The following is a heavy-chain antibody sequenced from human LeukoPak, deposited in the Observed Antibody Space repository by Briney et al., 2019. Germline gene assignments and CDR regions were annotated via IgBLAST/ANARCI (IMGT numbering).Heavy chain of an antibody. CDR2: IYYSGST. V-gene: IGHV4-34*09. CDR1: GGSFSGCY. J-gene: IGHJ4*02. D-gene: IGHD1-1*01. CDR3: ARVGTRLGIN. Sequence: SETLSLTCAVYGGSFSGCYWSWIRQPPGKGLEWIGYIYYSGSTYYNPSLKSRVTISVDTSKNQFSLKLSSVTAADTAVYYCARVGTRLGINWGQGTLVTVSS.